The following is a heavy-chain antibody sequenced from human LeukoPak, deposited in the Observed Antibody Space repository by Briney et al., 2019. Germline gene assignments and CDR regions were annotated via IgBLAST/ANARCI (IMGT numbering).Heavy chain of an antibody. CDR2: IYSSGST. CDR3: ARGPPPDFDC. V-gene: IGHV4-4*08. CDR1: GASMSSFY. J-gene: IGHJ4*02. Sequence: PSETLSLTCTVSGASMSSFYWSWIRQSPGKGLEWIGYIYSSGSTNYNPSLKSRVTMSVDTSKNQFSLKLSSVTAADTAVYYCARGPPPDFDCWGQGTLVTVSS.